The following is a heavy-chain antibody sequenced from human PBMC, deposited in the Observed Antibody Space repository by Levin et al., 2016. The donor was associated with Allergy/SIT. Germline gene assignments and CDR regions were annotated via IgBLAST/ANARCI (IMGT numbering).Heavy chain of an antibody. J-gene: IGHJ4*02. V-gene: IGHV3-21*01. CDR2: ISIVTSYI. D-gene: IGHD6-6*01. Sequence: GRSLKISCAASGFTFSSYSMNWVRQAPGKGLEWVSSISIVTSYIYYADSVKGRFTISRDNAKNSLYLQMNSLRAEDTAIYYCARVRHSSSSPFDYWGRGILVTVSS. CDR3: ARVRHSSSSPFDY. CDR1: GFTFSSYS.